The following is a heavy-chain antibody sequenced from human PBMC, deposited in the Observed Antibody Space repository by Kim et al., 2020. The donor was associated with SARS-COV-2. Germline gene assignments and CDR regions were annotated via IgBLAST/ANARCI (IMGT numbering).Heavy chain of an antibody. D-gene: IGHD3-22*01. CDR1: GGSFSGYY. CDR2: TNHSGST. V-gene: IGHV4-34*01. CDR3: ARYESESSLDY. J-gene: IGHJ4*02. Sequence: SETLSLTCAVYGGSFSGYYWSWIRQPPGKGLEWIGETNHSGSTNYNPSLKSRVTISVDTSKNQFSLKLSSVTAADTAVYYCARYESESSLDYWGQGTLVTVSS.